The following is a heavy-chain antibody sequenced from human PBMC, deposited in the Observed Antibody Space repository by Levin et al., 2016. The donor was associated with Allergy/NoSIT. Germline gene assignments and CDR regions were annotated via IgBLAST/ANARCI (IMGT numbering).Heavy chain of an antibody. CDR3: AKADPYDSRGLRSDAFDI. V-gene: IGHV4-59*01. CDR2: INYSGSSSSGST. D-gene: IGHD3-22*01. CDR1: GDSINTYF. J-gene: IGHJ3*02. Sequence: SETLSLTCTVSGDSINTYFWNWIRQTPEKGLEWIGYINYSGSSSSGSTNYNPSLKSRVTISVDTSKNQFSLKLSSVTAADTAVYYCAKADPYDSRGLRSDAFDIWGQGTVVTVSS.